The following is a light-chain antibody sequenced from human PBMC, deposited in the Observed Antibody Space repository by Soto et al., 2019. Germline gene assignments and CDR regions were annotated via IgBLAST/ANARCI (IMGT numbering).Light chain of an antibody. J-gene: IGKJ1*01. V-gene: IGKV3-20*01. Sequence: EIGLTQSPGSLSLSPGERATLSCRASQSVSSYLAWYQQKPGQAPRLVISGASSRATGFPDRFSGSGSGTDFSLTISRLEPEDSAVYYCHQYSSPPRTFGQGTKVEIK. CDR1: QSVSSY. CDR2: GAS. CDR3: HQYSSPPRT.